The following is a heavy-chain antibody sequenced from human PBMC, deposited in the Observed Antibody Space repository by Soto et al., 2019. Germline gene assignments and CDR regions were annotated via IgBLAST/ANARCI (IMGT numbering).Heavy chain of an antibody. CDR2: STGAGGGT. D-gene: IGHD3-3*01. CDR1: GFPFSSYA. J-gene: IGHJ4*02. Sequence: GGSLRLSCAASGFPFSSYAISWVRQAPGRGLEWVAASTGAGGGTYNLEAVKGRFTVSRDDSKKTVYLQLDGLRADDTAVYYCAKVAKSGVVIEYFDSWGQGSLVTVSS. CDR3: AKVAKSGVVIEYFDS. V-gene: IGHV3-23*01.